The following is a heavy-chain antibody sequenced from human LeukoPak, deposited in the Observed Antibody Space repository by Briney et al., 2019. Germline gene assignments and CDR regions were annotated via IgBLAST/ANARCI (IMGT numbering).Heavy chain of an antibody. CDR2: IWSDESNK. J-gene: IGHJ4*02. D-gene: IGHD3-10*01. Sequence: PGGSLRLSCAASGFTFSDYGIHWVRRAPGKGLEWVAVIWSDESNKYYADSVKGRFTISRDNSRKTLYLQMNSLRAEDTAVYYCVRASGSFDYWGQGTLVTVSA. CDR1: GFTFSDYG. V-gene: IGHV3-33*01. CDR3: VRASGSFDY.